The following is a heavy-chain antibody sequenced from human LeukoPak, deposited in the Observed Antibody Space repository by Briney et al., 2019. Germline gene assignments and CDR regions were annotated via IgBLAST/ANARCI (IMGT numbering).Heavy chain of an antibody. V-gene: IGHV3-21*01. Sequence: GGSLRLSCAASGFTFSSSAMNWVRQAPGKGLEWVSSINNVASHIYYAGSVRGRFTISRDNAKNLLYLQMDSLRAEDTAVYYCARDPTHYLRYGYFYYWGQETLVTVSS. CDR2: INNVASHI. CDR1: GFTFSSSA. D-gene: IGHD3-9*01. CDR3: ARDPTHYLRYGYFYY. J-gene: IGHJ4*02.